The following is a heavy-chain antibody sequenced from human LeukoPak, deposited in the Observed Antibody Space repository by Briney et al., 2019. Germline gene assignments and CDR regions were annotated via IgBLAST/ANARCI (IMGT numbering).Heavy chain of an antibody. CDR2: IYPGDSHV. CDR3: ARLHEGLYYDGGGFLY. Sequence: GDSLKISCSGSGYTFTNYNIAWVRQMPGKGLEFMGIIYPGDSHVTYSPSFQGQVTISADKSVSTTYLQWSSLKASDTAIYYCARLHEGLYYDGGGFLYWGQGTLLAVSS. CDR1: GYTFTNYN. J-gene: IGHJ4*02. D-gene: IGHD3-22*01. V-gene: IGHV5-51*01.